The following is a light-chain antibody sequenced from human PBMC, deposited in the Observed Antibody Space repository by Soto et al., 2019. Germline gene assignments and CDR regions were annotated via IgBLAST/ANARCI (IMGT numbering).Light chain of an antibody. CDR1: QTLLHSNGYDY. J-gene: IGKJ1*01. Sequence: DIVMTQSPLSLPVTPGEPASISCRSSQTLLHSNGYDYLDWYVQKPGQSPQLLIFLGSTRASGVPDRFSGSGSGTDFTLKITRVEAEDVGTYYCMQGGHWPWTFGQGTKVDIK. CDR3: MQGGHWPWT. V-gene: IGKV2-28*01. CDR2: LGS.